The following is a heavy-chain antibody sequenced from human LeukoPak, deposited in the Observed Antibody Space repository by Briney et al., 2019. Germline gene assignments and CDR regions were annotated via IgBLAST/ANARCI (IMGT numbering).Heavy chain of an antibody. J-gene: IGHJ5*02. Sequence: ASVKVSCKASGYTFTSHGISWVRQAPGQGLEWMGGISAYNGDTKYAQNLQGRVTLTTYTSTTTAYLELRSLTSDDTAVYYCARDLSNTSGWKTWFDPWGQGTLVTVSS. D-gene: IGHD6-19*01. V-gene: IGHV1-18*01. CDR2: ISAYNGDT. CDR3: ARDLSNTSGWKTWFDP. CDR1: GYTFTSHG.